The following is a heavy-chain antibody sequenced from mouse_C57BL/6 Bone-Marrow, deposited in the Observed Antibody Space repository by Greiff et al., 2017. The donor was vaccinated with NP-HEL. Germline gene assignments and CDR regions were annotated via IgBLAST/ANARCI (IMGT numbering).Heavy chain of an antibody. V-gene: IGHV5-12*01. D-gene: IGHD1-1*01. CDR3: ARTLGGSFDY. CDR1: GFTFSDYY. CDR2: ISNGGGST. Sequence: DVMLVESGGGLVQPGGSLKLSCAASGFTFSDYYMYWVRQTPEKRLEWVAYISNGGGSTYYPDTVKGRFTISRDNAKNTLYLQMSRLKSEDTAMYYCARTLGGSFDYWGQGTT. J-gene: IGHJ2*01.